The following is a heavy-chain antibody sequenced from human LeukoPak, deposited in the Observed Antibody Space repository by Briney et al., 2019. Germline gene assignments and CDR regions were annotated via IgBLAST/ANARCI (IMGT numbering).Heavy chain of an antibody. CDR1: GFSSSNYA. V-gene: IGHV3-23*01. Sequence: GGSVRLSCKASGFSSSNYAMNWARQATGKGLTAASAISAGGGSAHFADSVKGAFTISRDNSKHTLFLHMNSLRAEDTAVRYCARDPNGDYIGAFDMWGPGTMVTVSS. J-gene: IGHJ3*02. CDR3: ARDPNGDYIGAFDM. CDR2: ISAGGGSA. D-gene: IGHD4-17*01.